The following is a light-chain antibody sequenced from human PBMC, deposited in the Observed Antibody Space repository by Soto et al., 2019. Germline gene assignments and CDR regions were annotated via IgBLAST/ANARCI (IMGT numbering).Light chain of an antibody. J-gene: IGKJ4*01. CDR1: QSVSSHY. Sequence: EIVLTQSPGTLSLSPGERATLSCRASQSVSSHYLAWYQQKPGQAPRLIIYGASTRANGIPDRFSGSGSGTDLTLTISRLEPEDFAVYDCQQYGNSPTITFGGGTKVDIK. CDR3: QQYGNSPTIT. CDR2: GAS. V-gene: IGKV3-20*01.